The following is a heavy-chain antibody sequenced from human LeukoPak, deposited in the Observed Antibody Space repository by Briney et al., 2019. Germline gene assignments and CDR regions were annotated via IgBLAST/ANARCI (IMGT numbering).Heavy chain of an antibody. V-gene: IGHV1-2*02. CDR2: INPNSGGT. J-gene: IGHJ4*02. Sequence: GASVKVSCKASGYTFTSYAMHWVRQAPGQGLEWMGWINPNSGGTNYAQKFQGRVTMTRDTSISTAYMELSRLRSDDTAVYYCARAYGSGSPTPDYWGQGTLVTVPS. D-gene: IGHD3-10*01. CDR3: ARAYGSGSPTPDY. CDR1: GYTFTSYA.